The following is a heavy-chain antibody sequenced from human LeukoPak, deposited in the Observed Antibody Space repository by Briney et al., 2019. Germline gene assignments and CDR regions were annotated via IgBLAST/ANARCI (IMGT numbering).Heavy chain of an antibody. J-gene: IGHJ4*02. CDR2: INQDGSER. D-gene: IGHD3-16*02. CDR3: ASQVITFGGVID. V-gene: IGHV3-7*01. CDR1: EFIFSQHW. Sequence: GGSLRLSCAASEFIFSQHWMSWVRQAPGKGLEWVANINQDGSERSYLDSVKGRFTISRDNAKNSVYLQMNSLRAEDTAVYYCASQVITFGGVIDWGQGTLVTVSS.